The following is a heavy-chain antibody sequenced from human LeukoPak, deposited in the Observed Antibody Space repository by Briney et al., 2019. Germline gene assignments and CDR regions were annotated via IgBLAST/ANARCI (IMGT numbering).Heavy chain of an antibody. CDR3: AKPPKYSGYIY. V-gene: IGHV3-23*01. CDR1: GFTFSSYA. CDR2: ISGSGGST. D-gene: IGHD5-12*01. Sequence: GGSLRLSCAASGFTFSSYAMSWVRQARGKALEWVSAISGSGGSTYYADSVKGRFTISRDNSKNTLYLQMNRLRAEDTAVYYCAKPPKYSGYIYWGQGTLVTVSS. J-gene: IGHJ4*02.